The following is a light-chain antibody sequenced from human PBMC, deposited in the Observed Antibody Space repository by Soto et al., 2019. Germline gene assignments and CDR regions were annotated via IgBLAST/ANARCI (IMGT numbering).Light chain of an antibody. CDR3: QQFSYSPWT. Sequence: EIVLTQSPGTLSLSPGERGTLSCGASQRISSSHLAWYQQKPGQAPRLLIYGASFRATGIPDRFSGSGSGTDFTLTISRLEPEDIAVYYCQQFSYSPWTFGQGTKVEVK. V-gene: IGKV3-20*01. J-gene: IGKJ1*01. CDR1: QRISSSH. CDR2: GAS.